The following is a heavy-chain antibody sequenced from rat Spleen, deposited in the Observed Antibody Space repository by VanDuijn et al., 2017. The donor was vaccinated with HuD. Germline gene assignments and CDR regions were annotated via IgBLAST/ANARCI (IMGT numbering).Heavy chain of an antibody. D-gene: IGHD1-9*01. CDR2: INKDSSIK. J-gene: IGHJ4*01. CDR1: GFTFSSFA. CDR3: VREGGYNPYVMDA. Sequence: EVQLVESGGGLVQPGRSLKLSCAASGFTFSSFAMAWVRQAPGKGLQWIGEINKDSSIKKYLPSLKDKIIISRDNAQNILYLQMNKLGSEDTATYYCVREGGYNPYVMDAWGQGASVTVSS. V-gene: IGHV4-2*01.